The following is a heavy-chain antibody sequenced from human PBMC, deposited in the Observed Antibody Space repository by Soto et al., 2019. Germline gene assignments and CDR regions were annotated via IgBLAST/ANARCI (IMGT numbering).Heavy chain of an antibody. J-gene: IGHJ5*02. V-gene: IGHV4-34*02. CDR2: INHSGST. CDR3: ARGWGDGTAVPGTPSFVA. D-gene: IGHD7-27*01. Sequence: QVQLQQWGAGLLKPSETLSLTCAVYAGSFSGYYCRWIRQPPGKGLEWMGEINHSGSTNYNPSLKSRVTISVDTSTNQFYLKLISVTAAATAVYYRARGWGDGTAVPGTPSFVAWGQ. CDR1: AGSFSGYY.